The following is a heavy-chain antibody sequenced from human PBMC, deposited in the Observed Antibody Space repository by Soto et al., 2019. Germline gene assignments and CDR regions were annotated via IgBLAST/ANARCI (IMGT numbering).Heavy chain of an antibody. V-gene: IGHV4-34*01. CDR3: ARGGRWKGY. J-gene: IGHJ4*02. D-gene: IGHD4-17*01. CDR1: GGSFSGYY. CDR2: INDGGST. Sequence: QVQLQQWGAGLLKPSETLSLTCAVYGGSFSGYYWSWIRQPPGKGLEWIGEINDGGSTNYNPSLKRRVTISKDQSKYQFSLNLGSVTAADTAVYYCARGGRWKGYWGQGTLVTVSS.